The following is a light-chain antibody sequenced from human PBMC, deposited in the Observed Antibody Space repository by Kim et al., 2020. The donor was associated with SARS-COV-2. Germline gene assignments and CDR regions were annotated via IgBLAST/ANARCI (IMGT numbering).Light chain of an antibody. CDR3: QQYGDSKS. J-gene: IGKJ2*03. CDR2: DAF. Sequence: SLCPVEGATLSCRASRSFGFNRLAWYQQKPGQAPRLLISDAFNRAAGIPDRFSGSGSGTDFTLTISRVAPEDFAVYYCQQYGDSKSFGQGTKLEI. V-gene: IGKV3-20*01. CDR1: RSFGFNR.